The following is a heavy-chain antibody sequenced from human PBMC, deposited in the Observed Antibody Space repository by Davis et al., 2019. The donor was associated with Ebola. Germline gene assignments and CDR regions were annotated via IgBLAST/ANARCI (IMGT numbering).Heavy chain of an antibody. D-gene: IGHD6-19*01. CDR1: GVSISNHY. J-gene: IGHJ2*01. CDR3: ARAVGYSSGWYFWYFDL. V-gene: IGHV4-4*07. CDR2: IYSSGNT. Sequence: SETLSLTCTVSGVSISNHYWSWVRQPAGKGLEWIGRIYSSGNTYYNPSLKSRVTLSLDTSKNQFSLNLNSVTAAATAVYYCARAVGYSSGWYFWYFDLWGRGTLVTVSS.